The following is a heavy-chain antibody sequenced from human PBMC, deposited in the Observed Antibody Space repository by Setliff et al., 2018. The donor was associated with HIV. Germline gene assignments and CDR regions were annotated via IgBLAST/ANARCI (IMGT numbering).Heavy chain of an antibody. Sequence: ASVKVSCKASGYTFTNYFMHWVRQAPGEGLEWVGRVDPEDGETRYAMKFQGSVTISADTSTDTTYLSLTSLRSRDTAVYYCATVRIVGATEFDYWGQGTVVTVSS. CDR2: VDPEDGET. CDR3: ATVRIVGATEFDY. J-gene: IGHJ4*02. V-gene: IGHV1-69-2*01. D-gene: IGHD1-26*01. CDR1: GYTFTNYF.